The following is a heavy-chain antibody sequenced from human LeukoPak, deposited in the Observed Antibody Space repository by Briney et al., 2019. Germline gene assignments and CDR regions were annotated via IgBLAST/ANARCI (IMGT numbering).Heavy chain of an antibody. J-gene: IGHJ4*02. V-gene: IGHV3-23*01. Sequence: GGSLRLSCAASGFIFSSYAMTWVRQAPGKGLEWVSAISGSGGSTYYADSVKVRFTISRDNSKNTVYLQMDSLSVEDTAVYYCAKVEYSSYWDYWGQGTLVTVSS. CDR3: AKVEYSSYWDY. D-gene: IGHD2-8*02. CDR2: ISGSGGST. CDR1: GFIFSSYA.